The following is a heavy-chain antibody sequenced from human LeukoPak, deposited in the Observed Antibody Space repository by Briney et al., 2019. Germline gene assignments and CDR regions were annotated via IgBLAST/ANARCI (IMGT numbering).Heavy chain of an antibody. V-gene: IGHV3-15*01. Sequence: GRSLRLSCAASGFTFSNAWMSWVRQAPGKGLEWVGGIKSKTDGGTTDYAAPVKGRFTISRDDSKNTLYLQMNSLKTEDTAVYYCTTYFVIVVAATEYFQHWGQGTLVTVSS. D-gene: IGHD3-22*01. J-gene: IGHJ1*01. CDR2: IKSKTDGGTT. CDR3: TTYFVIVVAATEYFQH. CDR1: GFTFSNAW.